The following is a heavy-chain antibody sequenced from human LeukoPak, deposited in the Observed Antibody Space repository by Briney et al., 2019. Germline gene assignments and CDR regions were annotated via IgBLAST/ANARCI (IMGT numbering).Heavy chain of an antibody. J-gene: IGHJ6*02. CDR1: GFTVSSNY. D-gene: IGHD2-21*02. V-gene: IGHV3-53*04. CDR2: IYSGGST. CDR3: ARAYCGGDCYAYYYGMDV. Sequence: GGSLRLSCAASGFTVSSNYMSWVRQAPGKGLEWVSVIYSGGSTYYADSVKGRFTISRHNSKNTLYLQMNSLRAEDTAVYYCARAYCGGDCYAYYYGMDVWGQGTTVTVSS.